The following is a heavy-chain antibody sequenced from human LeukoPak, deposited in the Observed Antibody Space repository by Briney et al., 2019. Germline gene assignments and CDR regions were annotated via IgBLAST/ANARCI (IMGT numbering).Heavy chain of an antibody. V-gene: IGHV3-23*01. J-gene: IGHJ5*02. CDR1: GFTFSNYA. CDR2: ISGSGGST. Sequence: RGSLRLSCAASGFTFSNYAMSWVRQAPGKGLEWVSAISGSGGSTYYADSVKGRFTISRDNSKNTLYLQMNSLRAEDTAVYYCAKDQGRSSGWHPWGQGTLVTVSS. D-gene: IGHD6-19*01. CDR3: AKDQGRSSGWHP.